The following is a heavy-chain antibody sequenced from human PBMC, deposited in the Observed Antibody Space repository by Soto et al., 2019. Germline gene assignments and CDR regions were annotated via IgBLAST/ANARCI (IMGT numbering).Heavy chain of an antibody. Sequence: QVQLVESGGGVFQPGRSLRLSCAASGFTFSNYGIHWVRQAPGKGLEWVAVIWPDGNNKVYPDSVKGRFTISRDNSKNTLYLQMNSLRAEDTAVYYCARAGIVATTQLGWFDPWGQGTLVTVSS. CDR3: ARAGIVATTQLGWFDP. V-gene: IGHV3-33*01. J-gene: IGHJ5*02. D-gene: IGHD1-26*01. CDR2: IWPDGNNK. CDR1: GFTFSNYG.